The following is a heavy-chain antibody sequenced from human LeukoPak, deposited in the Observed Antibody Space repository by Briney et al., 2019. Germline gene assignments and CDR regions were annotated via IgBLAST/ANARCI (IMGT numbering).Heavy chain of an antibody. CDR3: ARGGQAGTGDL. D-gene: IGHD3-10*01. Sequence: GGSLRLSCAASGFTFSSYSMNWVRQAPGKGLEWVANIKQDGSETYHVDSVKGRFTISRDNAKDSLYLEMNSLRAEDTAVYYCARGGQAGTGDLWGQGTLVTVSS. J-gene: IGHJ5*02. V-gene: IGHV3-7*01. CDR2: IKQDGSET. CDR1: GFTFSSYS.